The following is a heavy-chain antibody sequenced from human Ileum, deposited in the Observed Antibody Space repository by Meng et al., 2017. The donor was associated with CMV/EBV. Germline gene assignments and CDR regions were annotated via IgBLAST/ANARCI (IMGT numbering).Heavy chain of an antibody. Sequence: QVPLQEAGPRLVKPSETLSLTCTVSGGSISGYYWSWIRQPATKGLEWIGRVYSSGSTDYNPSLQSRVTMSVDTSKNQFSLKLSSVTAADTAVYYCARGSSSWAFDYWGQGTLVTVSS. V-gene: IGHV4-4*07. CDR3: ARGSSSWAFDY. CDR2: VYSSGST. J-gene: IGHJ4*02. CDR1: GGSISGYY. D-gene: IGHD2-2*01.